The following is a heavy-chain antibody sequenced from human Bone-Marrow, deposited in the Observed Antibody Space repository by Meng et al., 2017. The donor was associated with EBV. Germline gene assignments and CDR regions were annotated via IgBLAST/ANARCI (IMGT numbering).Heavy chain of an antibody. Sequence: VPLHEPRPLLVKPSGPLPPTLVCSGRSISSCNWWSCVRQPPVKGLELIGEIYHSGSTNYNPSLKSRVTISVDKSKNQFSLKLSSVTAADTAVYYCARGYCSSTSCYGSDWFDPWGQGTLVTVSS. V-gene: IGHV4-4*02. D-gene: IGHD2-2*01. CDR2: IYHSGST. J-gene: IGHJ5*02. CDR3: ARGYCSSTSCYGSDWFDP. CDR1: GRSISSCNW.